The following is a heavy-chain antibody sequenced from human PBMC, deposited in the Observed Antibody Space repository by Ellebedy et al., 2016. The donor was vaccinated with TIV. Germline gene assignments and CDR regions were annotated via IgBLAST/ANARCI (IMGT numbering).Heavy chain of an antibody. J-gene: IGHJ5*02. V-gene: IGHV4-34*01. CDR2: INHSGST. CDR1: GGSFSGYY. Sequence: SETLSLXCAVYGGSFSGYYWSWIRQPPGKGLEWIGEINHSGSTNYNPSLKSRVTISVDTSKNQFSLKLSSVTAADTAVYYCARAYCSSTSCYVNWFDPWGQGTLVTVSS. D-gene: IGHD2-2*01. CDR3: ARAYCSSTSCYVNWFDP.